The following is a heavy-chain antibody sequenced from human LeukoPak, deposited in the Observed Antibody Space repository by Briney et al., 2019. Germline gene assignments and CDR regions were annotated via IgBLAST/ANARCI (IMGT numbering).Heavy chain of an antibody. J-gene: IGHJ4*02. CDR3: TRDPPPLFHFDY. CDR2: IRSKAYGGKT. CDR1: GFTFGDYA. Sequence: GGSLRLSCTASGFTFGDYALIWVRQAPGKGLEWVGFIRSKAYGGKTEYAASVKGIFTISRDDSKSIAYLQMNSLKTEDTAVYYCTRDPPPLFHFDYWGQGTLVTVSS. V-gene: IGHV3-49*04.